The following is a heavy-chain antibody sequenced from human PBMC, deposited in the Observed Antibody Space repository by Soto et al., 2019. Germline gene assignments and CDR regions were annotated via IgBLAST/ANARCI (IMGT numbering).Heavy chain of an antibody. D-gene: IGHD3-9*01. J-gene: IGHJ5*02. Sequence: PSETLSLTCTVSGGSISSGGYYWSWIRQPPGKGLEWIGSIYYSGSTYYNPSLKSRVTVSVDTSKNQFSLKLSSVTAADTAVYYCARHPIDFWFDRWGQGTMVTVSS. CDR1: GGSISSGGYY. CDR3: ARHPIDFWFDR. V-gene: IGHV4-39*01. CDR2: IYYSGST.